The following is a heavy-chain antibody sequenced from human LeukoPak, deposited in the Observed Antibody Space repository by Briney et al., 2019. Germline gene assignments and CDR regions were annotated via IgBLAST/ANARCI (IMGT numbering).Heavy chain of an antibody. CDR1: GFTFTSSA. CDR2: IVVGSGNT. Sequence: GTSVKVSCKASGFTFTSSAMQWVRQARGQLLEWIGWIVVGSGNTNYAQKFQERVTITRDMSTSTAYMELSSLRSEDTAVYFCAALIVGATSGGNWFDPWGQGTLVTVSS. D-gene: IGHD1-26*01. V-gene: IGHV1-58*02. CDR3: AALIVGATSGGNWFDP. J-gene: IGHJ5*02.